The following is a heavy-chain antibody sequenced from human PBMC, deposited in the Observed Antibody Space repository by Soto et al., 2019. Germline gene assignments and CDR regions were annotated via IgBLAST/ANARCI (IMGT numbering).Heavy chain of an antibody. CDR3: ARGRRYDSSGYSSDAFDI. V-gene: IGHV4-34*01. CDR2: INHSGST. Sequence: SETLSLTCAVYGGSFSGYYWSWIRQPPGKGLEWIGEINHSGSTNYNPSLKSRVTISVDTSKNQFSLKLSSVTAADTAVYYCARGRRYDSSGYSSDAFDIWGQGTMVTVSS. J-gene: IGHJ3*02. CDR1: GGSFSGYY. D-gene: IGHD3-22*01.